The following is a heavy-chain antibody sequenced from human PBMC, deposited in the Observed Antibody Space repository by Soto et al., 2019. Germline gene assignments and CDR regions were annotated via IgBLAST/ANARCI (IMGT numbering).Heavy chain of an antibody. CDR2: IKEDGSER. J-gene: IGHJ4*01. V-gene: IGHV3-7*01. CDR1: GFIFRNYL. CDR3: VRETRATGYFDY. Sequence: GESLKISCAASGFIFRNYLMSWVRQAPGRGLEWVANIKEDGSERYYVDSVNGRFTISRDNAKNSLYLEMTRPRADDTAIYYCVRETRATGYFDY.